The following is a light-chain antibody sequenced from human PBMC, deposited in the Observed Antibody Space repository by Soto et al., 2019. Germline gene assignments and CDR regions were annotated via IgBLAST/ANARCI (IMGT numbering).Light chain of an antibody. CDR3: GSYTVSTYV. V-gene: IGLV2-14*03. CDR1: SSDVGGYNF. Sequence: QSVLTQPASVSGSPGQSITISCTGTSSDVGGYNFVSWYQQHPGEAPKLVMFDVSNRPSGVSHRFSASASGSTASLTISGLQADDEAEYYCGSYTVSTYVFGTVTKVT. CDR2: DVS. J-gene: IGLJ1*01.